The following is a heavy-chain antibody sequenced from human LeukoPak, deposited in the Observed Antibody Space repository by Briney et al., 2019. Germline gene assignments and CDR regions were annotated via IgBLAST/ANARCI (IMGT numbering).Heavy chain of an antibody. CDR1: GFTFSSYS. CDR2: ISSSSSTI. V-gene: IGHV3-48*01. CDR3: ARDEGRYCSPTSC. D-gene: IGHD2-2*01. Sequence: GGSLRLSCAASGFTFSSYSMNWVRQAPGKGLEWVSYISSSSSTIYYTDSVKGRFTISRDNAKNSLYLQMNSLRAEDTAVYYCARDEGRYCSPTSCWGQGTLDTVSS. J-gene: IGHJ4*02.